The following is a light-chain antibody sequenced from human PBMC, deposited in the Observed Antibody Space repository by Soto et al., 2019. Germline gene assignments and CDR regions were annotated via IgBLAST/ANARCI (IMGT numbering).Light chain of an antibody. Sequence: QSALTQPASVSGSPGQSITISCSGSSSDVGDYNLVSWYQQHPGKAPKLIISEVSERPSGVSHRFSGSKSGNTASLTISGLQAEDEATYYCCSYAGTSAFVVVGGGTKLTVL. J-gene: IGLJ2*01. CDR3: CSYAGTSAFVV. V-gene: IGLV2-23*02. CDR1: SSDVGDYNL. CDR2: EVS.